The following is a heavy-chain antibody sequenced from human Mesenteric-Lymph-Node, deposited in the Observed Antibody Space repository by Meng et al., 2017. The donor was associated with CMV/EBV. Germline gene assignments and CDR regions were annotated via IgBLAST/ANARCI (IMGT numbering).Heavy chain of an antibody. Sequence: GGSLRLSCAASGFTFSSYWMHWVRQAPGKGLVWVSRINSDGSSTSYADSVKGRFTISGDNAKNTLYLQMNSLRAEDTAVYYCAREGMGAVTVWDYYYYGMDVWGQGTTVTVSS. J-gene: IGHJ6*02. D-gene: IGHD1-14*01. CDR3: AREGMGAVTVWDYYYYGMDV. V-gene: IGHV3-74*01. CDR2: INSDGSST. CDR1: GFTFSSYW.